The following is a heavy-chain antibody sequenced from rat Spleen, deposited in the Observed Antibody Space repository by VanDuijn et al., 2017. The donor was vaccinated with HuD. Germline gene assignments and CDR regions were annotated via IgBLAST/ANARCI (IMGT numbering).Heavy chain of an antibody. D-gene: IGHD2-1*01. CDR3: ARDTNYFDY. Sequence: EVQVVESGGGLVQPKGSLKLSCAASGFDFNTYAMSWVRQAPGKGLDWVASISIKTHNYATLYADSVKERFTISRDDSQSMVYLQMNNLKTEDTATYYCARDTNYFDYWGHGVMVTVSS. CDR1: GFDFNTYA. J-gene: IGHJ2*01. CDR2: ISIKTHNYAT. V-gene: IGHV10-4*01.